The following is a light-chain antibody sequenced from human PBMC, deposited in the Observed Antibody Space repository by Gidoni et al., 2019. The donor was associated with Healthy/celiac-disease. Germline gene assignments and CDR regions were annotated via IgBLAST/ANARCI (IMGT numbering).Light chain of an antibody. J-gene: IGKJ3*01. CDR1: QSVSSN. Sequence: EIVMTQSPATLSVSPGERATLSCRASQSVSSNLAWYQQKPGQAPRLLIYGASTRATGIPARFSGSGSGTEFTLTISSLQSEDFAVYYCQQYNNWRVTFGPXTKVDIK. CDR2: GAS. V-gene: IGKV3D-15*01. CDR3: QQYNNWRVT.